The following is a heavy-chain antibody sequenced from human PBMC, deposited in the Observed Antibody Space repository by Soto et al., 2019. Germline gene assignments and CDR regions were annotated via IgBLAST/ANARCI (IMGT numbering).Heavy chain of an antibody. V-gene: IGHV4-61*01. CDR3: AGVTSSWGLASHFDY. D-gene: IGHD6-13*01. Sequence: QVQLQESGPGLVKPSETLSLTCTVSGGSVSSGSYYWSWIRQPPGKGLECVGYIYYSGSTNYNPSLQSRVTRPVDTSRNQFALKLSSVSAADTAVYDCAGVTSSWGLASHFDYWGQGTLVTVSS. CDR1: GGSVSSGSYY. J-gene: IGHJ4*02. CDR2: IYYSGST.